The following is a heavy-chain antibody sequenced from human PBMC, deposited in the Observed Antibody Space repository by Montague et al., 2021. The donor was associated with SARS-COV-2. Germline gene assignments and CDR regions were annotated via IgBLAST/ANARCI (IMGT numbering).Heavy chain of an antibody. V-gene: IGHV3-53*01. CDR3: ARDSMAYGMDV. CDR2: IYSGGST. CDR1: GFTVSSNY. D-gene: IGHD5-24*01. J-gene: IGHJ6*02. Sequence: SLRLSFAASGFTVSSNYMSWVRQAPGKGLEWISVIYSGGSTYYADSVKGRLTISRDNSKNTLYLQMNSLRAEDTAVYYCARDSMAYGMDVWGQGTTVTVSS.